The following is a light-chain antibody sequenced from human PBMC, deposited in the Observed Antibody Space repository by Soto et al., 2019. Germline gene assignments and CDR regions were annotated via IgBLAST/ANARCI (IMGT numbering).Light chain of an antibody. CDR2: DVN. V-gene: IGLV2-14*01. J-gene: IGLJ2*01. CDR3: TSYTSGSSHVV. Sequence: QSALTQPASVSGSPGQSITLSCPGTSSDIGGYDYVSWYQRNPGKAPKLIIYDVNNRPSGVSNRFYGSKAGNTASLPISVLQAEAEADYYCTSYTSGSSHVVFGGGTKDTVL. CDR1: SSDIGGYDY.